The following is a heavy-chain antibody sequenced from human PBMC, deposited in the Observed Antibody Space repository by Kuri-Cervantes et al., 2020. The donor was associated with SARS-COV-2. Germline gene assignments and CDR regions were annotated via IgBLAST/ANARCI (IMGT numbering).Heavy chain of an antibody. J-gene: IGHJ6*03. CDR1: GFTFNNYA. CDR2: ISGGGGGT. D-gene: IGHD2/OR15-2a*01. V-gene: IGHV3-23*01. CDR3: ANSRSDSVYYYMDV. Sequence: GGSLRLSCAASGFTFNNYAMSWVRQAPGKGLEWVSGISGGGGGTYYGDSVKGRFTISRDNSKNTLYLQMNSLRVEDTAVYYCANSRSDSVYYYMDVWGTGTTVTVSS.